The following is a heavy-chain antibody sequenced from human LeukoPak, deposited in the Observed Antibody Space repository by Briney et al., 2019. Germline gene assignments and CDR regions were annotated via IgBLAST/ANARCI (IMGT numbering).Heavy chain of an antibody. CDR3: TRDQTPYY. CDR1: GFTFGDYA. CDR2: IRSKIYGGTP. J-gene: IGHJ4*02. Sequence: GGSLRLSCTASGFTFGDYAMTWVCQAPGKGLEWVGFIRSKIYGGTPEYAASVRGRFTISRDDSKGVAYLQMNSLKTEDTTVYYCTRDQTPYYWGQGTLVTVSS. V-gene: IGHV3-49*04.